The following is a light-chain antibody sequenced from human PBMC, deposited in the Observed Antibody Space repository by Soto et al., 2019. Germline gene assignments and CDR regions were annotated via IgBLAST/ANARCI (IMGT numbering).Light chain of an antibody. CDR2: EVS. Sequence: QSVLTQPPSASGSPGQSVTNSCTGTSSDVGGYNYVSWYQQHPGKAPKVMIYEVSKRPSGVPDRFSGSKSGNTASLTVSGLQAEDEADYYCSSYGGNNNLLFGGGTKLTVL. J-gene: IGLJ2*01. V-gene: IGLV2-8*01. CDR1: SSDVGGYNY. CDR3: SSYGGNNNLL.